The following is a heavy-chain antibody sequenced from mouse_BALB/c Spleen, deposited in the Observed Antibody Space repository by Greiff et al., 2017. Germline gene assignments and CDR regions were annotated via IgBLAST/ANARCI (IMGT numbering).Heavy chain of an antibody. CDR2: ILPGSGST. Sequence: ESGAELMKPGASVKISCKATGYTFSSYWIEWVKQRPGHGLEWIGEILPGSGSTNYNEKFKGKATFTADTSSNTAYMQLSSLTSEDSAVYYCAREETARATPFAYWGQGTLVTVSA. D-gene: IGHD3-2*01. J-gene: IGHJ3*01. CDR1: GYTFSSYW. CDR3: AREETARATPFAY. V-gene: IGHV1-9*01.